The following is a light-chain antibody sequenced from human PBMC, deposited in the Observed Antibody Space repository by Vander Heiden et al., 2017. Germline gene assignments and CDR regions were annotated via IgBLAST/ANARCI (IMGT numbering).Light chain of an antibody. CDR3: QQNFEMPT. V-gene: IGKV1-39*01. CDR1: QRITSH. CDR2: GTF. J-gene: IGKJ2*01. Sequence: DIQMTQSPSSLSASIGDTVTITCRANQRITSHVNWYPQRPGRAPKVLCSGTFPLENAVPSRCSGTGGGTYFNFTITNLQAEEFATYYWQQNFEMPTFGQGTKLQI.